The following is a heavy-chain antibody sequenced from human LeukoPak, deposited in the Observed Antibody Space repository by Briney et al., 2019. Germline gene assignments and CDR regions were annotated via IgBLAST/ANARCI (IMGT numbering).Heavy chain of an antibody. D-gene: IGHD6-19*01. CDR3: ARDRGSSGWFWFDP. V-gene: IGHV3-48*02. Sequence: GGSLRLSCAASGFTFSSYSMNWVRQAPGKGLEWVSYISSSSYTIYYADSVKGRFTISRDNAKNSLYLQINSLRDEDTAVYYCARDRGSSGWFWFDPWGQGTLVTVSS. CDR2: ISSSSYTI. J-gene: IGHJ5*02. CDR1: GFTFSSYS.